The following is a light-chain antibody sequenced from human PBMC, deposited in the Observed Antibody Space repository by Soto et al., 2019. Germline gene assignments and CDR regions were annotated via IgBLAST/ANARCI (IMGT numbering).Light chain of an antibody. CDR3: QQYNSYLWT. CDR1: QSITTW. J-gene: IGKJ1*01. V-gene: IGKV1-5*01. Sequence: DIQMTQSPSPLSASLGDRVTIPCRASQSITTWLAWYQQKPGKAPNLLMYTASNLQSGVPSRFSGSGSGTEFTLTISSLQPDDFATYYCQQYNSYLWTFGQGTKVDIK. CDR2: TAS.